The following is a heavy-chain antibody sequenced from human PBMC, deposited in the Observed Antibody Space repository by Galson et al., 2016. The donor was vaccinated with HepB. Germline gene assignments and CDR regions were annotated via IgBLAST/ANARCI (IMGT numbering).Heavy chain of an antibody. Sequence: SLRLSCAASGFTFNHYALHWVRQAPGKGLEYDSTVSADGFATYYADSVKGRFTISRDNSKNTQYLQMSSLRPEDTALYYCVKDRGCPNCRYDYWGQGALVTVSS. D-gene: IGHD1-1*01. J-gene: IGHJ4*02. CDR3: VKDRGCPNCRYDY. CDR2: VSADGFAT. V-gene: IGHV3-64D*06. CDR1: GFTFNHYA.